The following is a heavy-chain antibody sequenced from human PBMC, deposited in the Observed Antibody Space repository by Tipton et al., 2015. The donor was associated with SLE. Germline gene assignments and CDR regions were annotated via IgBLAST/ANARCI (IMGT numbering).Heavy chain of an antibody. J-gene: IGHJ4*02. CDR1: AGSIRSGSYF. CDR2: IDYGGST. D-gene: IGHD5-12*01. V-gene: IGHV4-39*07. CDR3: ARHRAYSGYDLFYFDY. Sequence: TLSLTCNVSAGSIRSGSYFWGWIRQPPGKGLEWIGNIDYGGSTYYNPSLKSRVSISIDTSKNQFSLKVTSVTASDTAVYYCARHRAYSGYDLFYFDYWGQGTLVTVSS.